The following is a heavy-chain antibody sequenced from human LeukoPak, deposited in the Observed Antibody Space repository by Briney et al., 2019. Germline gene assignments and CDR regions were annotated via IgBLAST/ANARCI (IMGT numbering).Heavy chain of an antibody. V-gene: IGHV1-18*01. CDR1: GYTFTTYD. CDR2: ISGSNGNR. D-gene: IGHD6-19*01. Sequence: ASVKVSCKASGYTFTTYDFTWVRQAPGQGLEWMGWISGSNGNRNYAQKLQGRVTMTTDTSTSTAYMELRSLRSDDTAVYHCARSSGWYAPAIDYWGQGTLVTVSS. CDR3: ARSSGWYAPAIDY. J-gene: IGHJ4*02.